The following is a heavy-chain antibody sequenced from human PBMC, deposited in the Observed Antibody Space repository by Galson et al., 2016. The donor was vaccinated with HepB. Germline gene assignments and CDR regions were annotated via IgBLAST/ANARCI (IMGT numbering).Heavy chain of an antibody. D-gene: IGHD4-17*01. Sequence: SETLSLTCTASGGSINNYFWSWIRQTPGKRLEWIGYIYDSGSTNYNPSLKSRVTMSVDTSKNQFSLRLTSVTAADTAIYYCARLGRDYGVPHRIDFWGQGTLVTVSS. V-gene: IGHV4-59*01. J-gene: IGHJ4*02. CDR1: GGSINNYF. CDR3: ARLGRDYGVPHRIDF. CDR2: IYDSGST.